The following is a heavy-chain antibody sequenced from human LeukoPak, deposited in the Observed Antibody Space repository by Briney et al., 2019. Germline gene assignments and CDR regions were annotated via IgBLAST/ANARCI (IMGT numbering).Heavy chain of an antibody. CDR3: AKDAYYYDSSPSYPDY. CDR2: ISYDGSDK. D-gene: IGHD3-22*01. V-gene: IGHV3-30*18. J-gene: IGHJ4*02. Sequence: GGSLRLSCAASGFTFSSYGMHWVRQAPGKGLEWVAVISYDGSDKYYADSVRGRFTISRDNSKNTLYLQMNSLRAEDTAVYYCAKDAYYYDSSPSYPDYWGQGTLVTVSS. CDR1: GFTFSSYG.